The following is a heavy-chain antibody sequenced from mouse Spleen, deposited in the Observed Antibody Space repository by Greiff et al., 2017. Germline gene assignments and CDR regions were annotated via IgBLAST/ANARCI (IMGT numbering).Heavy chain of an antibody. J-gene: IGHJ4*01. Sequence: QVQLQQSGPELVKPGASVKISCKASGYTFTSYGISWVKQRTGQGLEWIGEIYPRSGNTYYNEKFKGKATLTADKSSSTAYMELRSLTSEDSAVYFCARGIYDYDGMDYWGQGTSVTVSS. D-gene: IGHD2-4*01. CDR2: IYPRSGNT. V-gene: IGHV1-81*01. CDR3: ARGIYDYDGMDY. CDR1: GYTFTSYG.